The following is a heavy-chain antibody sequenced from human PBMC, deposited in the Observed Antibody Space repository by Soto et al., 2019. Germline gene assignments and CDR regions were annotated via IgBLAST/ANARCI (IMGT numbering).Heavy chain of an antibody. J-gene: IGHJ4*02. CDR3: ASAQRAKEGFEY. Sequence: QVHLQESGPGLVKPSGTLSLSCAVSGDSISSSNWWTWVRQPPGKGLAWIAEIWHSGYSNYNPSLRSRVTISVDKSKNQFSLKLSSVTAADTAVYYCASAQRAKEGFEYWGQGTLVTVSS. CDR2: IWHSGYS. CDR1: GDSISSSNW. V-gene: IGHV4-4*02.